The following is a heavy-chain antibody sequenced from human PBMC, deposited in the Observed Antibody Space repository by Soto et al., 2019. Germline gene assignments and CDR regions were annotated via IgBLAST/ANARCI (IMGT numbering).Heavy chain of an antibody. V-gene: IGHV5-51*01. CDR3: ARLAYCGGDCYSHDGLDI. CDR1: GYTFTNDW. CDR2: IYPADSNR. D-gene: IGHD2-21*01. Sequence: PGESLKISCKGSGYTFTNDWIAWERQMPGKGLEWMGIIYPADSNRKYSPSFQGQVTMSVDKSIITAYLHWSSLKASDTAIYYCARLAYCGGDCYSHDGLDIWGQGTKVTVSS. J-gene: IGHJ3*02.